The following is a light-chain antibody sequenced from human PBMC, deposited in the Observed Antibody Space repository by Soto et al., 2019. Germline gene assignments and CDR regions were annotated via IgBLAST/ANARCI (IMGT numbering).Light chain of an antibody. J-gene: IGKJ1*01. V-gene: IGKV1-39*01. CDR2: AAS. Sequence: DIQMTQSPTSLSASVGDRVTITFRASQSISSYLNWYQQRPGKAPKLLIYAASSLQSGVPSRFSGSGSGTDFTLTISSLQTEDFATYYCQQSYSTPRTFGQGTKVDIK. CDR3: QQSYSTPRT. CDR1: QSISSY.